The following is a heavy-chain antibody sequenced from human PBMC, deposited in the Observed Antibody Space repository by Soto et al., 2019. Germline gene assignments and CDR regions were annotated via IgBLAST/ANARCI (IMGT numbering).Heavy chain of an antibody. CDR3: VRDFVWYFRSVYMDV. Sequence: EVQLVESGGGLVKPGGSLRLSCAASGFDFSSYSMKWVRQAPGQGLEWVSSINEDSSYIYYAHSLRGRFTISRDNAKESLYLQMNSLSAEDTAVYYCVRDFVWYFRSVYMDVWGDGATVTVSS. V-gene: IGHV3-21*02. J-gene: IGHJ6*03. CDR2: INEDSSYI. CDR1: GFDFSSYS. D-gene: IGHD2-8*01.